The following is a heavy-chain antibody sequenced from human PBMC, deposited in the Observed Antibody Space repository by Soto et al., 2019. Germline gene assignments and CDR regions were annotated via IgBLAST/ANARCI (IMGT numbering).Heavy chain of an antibody. CDR2: IYYSGST. CDR1: GGSISSSSYY. V-gene: IGHV4-39*01. J-gene: IGHJ5*02. D-gene: IGHD6-13*01. Sequence: PSETLSLTCTVSGGSISSSSYYWGWIRQPPGKGLEWIGSIYYSGSTYYNPSLKSRVTISVDTSKNQFSLKLSSVTAADTAVYYCARGGPSSSWYGNWFGPWGQGTLVTVSS. CDR3: ARGGPSSSWYGNWFGP.